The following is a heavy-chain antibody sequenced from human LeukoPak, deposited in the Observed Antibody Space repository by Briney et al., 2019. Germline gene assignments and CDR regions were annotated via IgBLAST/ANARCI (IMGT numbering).Heavy chain of an antibody. V-gene: IGHV3-11*04. D-gene: IGHD3-16*02. Sequence: SGGSLRLSCAASGFTFSDYYMSWIRQAPGKGLEWVSYISSSGSTIYYADSVKGRFTVSRDNAKNSLYLQMKSLRAEDTAVYYCARVKVDYDYVWGSYRDSYYFDYWGQGTLVTVSS. J-gene: IGHJ4*02. CDR1: GFTFSDYY. CDR2: ISSSGSTI. CDR3: ARVKVDYDYVWGSYRDSYYFDY.